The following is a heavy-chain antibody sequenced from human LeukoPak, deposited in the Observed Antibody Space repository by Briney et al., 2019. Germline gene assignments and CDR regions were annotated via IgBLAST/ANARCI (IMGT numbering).Heavy chain of an antibody. CDR1: GGSFSGYY. CDR2: INHSGST. D-gene: IGHD5-12*01. V-gene: IGHV4-34*01. J-gene: IGHJ6*03. CDR3: ALSYDFRSYYYMDV. Sequence: PSETLSLTCAVYGGSFSGYYWSWIRQPPGKGLEWIGEINHSGSTNYNPSLKSRVTISVDTSKNQFSLKLSSVTAADTAVYYCALSYDFRSYYYMDVWGKGTTVTVSS.